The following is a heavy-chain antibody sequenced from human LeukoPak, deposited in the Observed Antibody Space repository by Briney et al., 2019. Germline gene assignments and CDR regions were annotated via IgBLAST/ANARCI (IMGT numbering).Heavy chain of an antibody. CDR3: ARVPYYYDSRGGAFDI. CDR2: ISYDGSNK. CDR1: GFTFSSYG. J-gene: IGHJ3*02. Sequence: PGGSLRLSCAASGFTFSSYGMHWVRQAPGKGLEWVAVISYDGSNKYYADSVKGRFTISRDNAKNSLYLQMNSLRAEDTAVYYCARVPYYYDSRGGAFDIWGQETMVTVSS. D-gene: IGHD3-22*01. V-gene: IGHV3-30*03.